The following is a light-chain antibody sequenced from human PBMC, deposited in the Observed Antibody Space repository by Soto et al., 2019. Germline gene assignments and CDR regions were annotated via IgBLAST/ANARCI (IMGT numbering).Light chain of an antibody. CDR2: GAC. J-gene: IGKJ5*01. V-gene: IGKV3-11*01. Sequence: EIVLTQSPATLSLSPGERSTLSCRASPSVTNYLDWYQQKPGQPPRLLIYGACNRAAGIPARFSGSGSGTDFTLTISSLEPEDSAVYSCQQRNIWPPVTFGQGTRLEIK. CDR3: QQRNIWPPVT. CDR1: PSVTNY.